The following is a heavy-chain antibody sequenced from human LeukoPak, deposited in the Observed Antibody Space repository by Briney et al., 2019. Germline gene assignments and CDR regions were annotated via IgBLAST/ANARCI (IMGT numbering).Heavy chain of an antibody. Sequence: ASVKVSCKTSGFMFTAYYIHWVRQVPGQGLEWMGWFNPKSGDTNYPQKFQGRVTMTGDTSTSTAYMELSSLRSDDTARYFCARDSSTWYSDYCYYMDVWGKGTTVTVSS. V-gene: IGHV1-2*02. D-gene: IGHD2/OR15-2a*01. CDR1: GFMFTAYY. CDR3: ARDSSTWYSDYCYYMDV. J-gene: IGHJ6*03. CDR2: FNPKSGDT.